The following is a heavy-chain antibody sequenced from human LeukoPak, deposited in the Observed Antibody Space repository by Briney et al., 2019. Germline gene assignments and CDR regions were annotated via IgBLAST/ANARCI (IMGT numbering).Heavy chain of an antibody. CDR2: INHSGST. CDR1: GGSISSSSYY. Sequence: SETLSLTCTVSGGSISSSSYYWDWIRQPPGKGLEWIGEINHSGSTNYDPSLKSRVTISVDTSKNQFSLKLSSVTAADTAVYYCARGPWSGIAAAGTCFDYWGQGTLVTVSS. J-gene: IGHJ4*02. D-gene: IGHD6-13*01. CDR3: ARGPWSGIAAAGTCFDY. V-gene: IGHV4-39*07.